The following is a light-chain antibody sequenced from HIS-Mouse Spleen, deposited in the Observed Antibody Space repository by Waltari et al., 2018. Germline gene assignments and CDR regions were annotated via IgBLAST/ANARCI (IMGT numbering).Light chain of an antibody. CDR1: SSDVGGSNL. CDR2: EVS. CDR3: SSYTSSSTF. V-gene: IGLV2-14*01. Sequence: QSALTQPASVSGSPGQSITISCTGPSSDVGGSNLVSWYQQHPGKAPKLMIYEVSNRPSGVSNRFSGSKSGNTASLTISGLQAEDEADYYCSSYTSSSTFFGTGTKVTVL. J-gene: IGLJ1*01.